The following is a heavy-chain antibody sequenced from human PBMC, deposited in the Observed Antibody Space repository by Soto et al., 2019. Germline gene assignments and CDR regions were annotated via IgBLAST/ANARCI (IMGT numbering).Heavy chain of an antibody. V-gene: IGHV3-30*18. CDR1: GFTFSSYG. Sequence: GGSLRLSCAASGFTFSSYGMHWVRQAPGKGLEWVAVISYDGSNKYYADSVKGRFTISRDNSKNTLYLQMNSLRAEDTAVYYCANPFRSSPPDTAMVTYYYYGMDVWGQGTTVTVSS. CDR2: ISYDGSNK. D-gene: IGHD5-18*01. CDR3: ANPFRSSPPDTAMVTYYYYGMDV. J-gene: IGHJ6*02.